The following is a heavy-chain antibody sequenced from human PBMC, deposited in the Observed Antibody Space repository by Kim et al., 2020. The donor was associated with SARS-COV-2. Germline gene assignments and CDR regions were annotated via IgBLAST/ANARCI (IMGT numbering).Heavy chain of an antibody. CDR2: FDPEDGET. Sequence: ASVKVSCKVSGYTLTELSMHWVRQAPGKGLEWMGGFDPEDGETIYAQKFQGRVTMTEDTSTDTAYMELSSLRSEDTAVYYCATVSVSISMVHERGYYYYGMDVWGQGTTVTVSS. J-gene: IGHJ6*02. V-gene: IGHV1-24*01. CDR3: ATVSVSISMVHERGYYYYGMDV. D-gene: IGHD3-3*02. CDR1: GYTLTELS.